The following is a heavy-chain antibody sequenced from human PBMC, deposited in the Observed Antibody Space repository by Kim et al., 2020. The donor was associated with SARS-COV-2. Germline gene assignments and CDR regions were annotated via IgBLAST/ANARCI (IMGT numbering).Heavy chain of an antibody. D-gene: IGHD6-13*01. CDR2: ISHSGGST. Sequence: GGSLRLSCAASGFILSSYAMNWVRQAPGKGPEWVSSISHSGGSTYFADSVKGRFTISRDNSKNTVYLQMNSLRAGDTAVYYCATRLRGRIAAADRPYYFDYWGQGTLVTVSS. CDR3: ATRLRGRIAAADRPYYFDY. V-gene: IGHV3-23*01. J-gene: IGHJ4*02. CDR1: GFILSSYA.